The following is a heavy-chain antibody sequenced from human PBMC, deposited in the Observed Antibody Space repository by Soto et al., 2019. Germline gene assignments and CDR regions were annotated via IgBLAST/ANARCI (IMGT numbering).Heavy chain of an antibody. CDR3: VRLIGNSWLES. Sequence: SPTLSLTCASSGDSVSSNHATWDYIRHSPSRGLEWLGRTYYRSKWYYDYALSVKSRITINPDTSNNQLSLQLNSVTPHYTAVSYCVRLIGNSWLESWRQGTLVTVSS. V-gene: IGHV6-1*01. J-gene: IGHJ5*01. CDR1: GDSVSSNHAT. D-gene: IGHD3-16*01. CDR2: TYYRSKWYY.